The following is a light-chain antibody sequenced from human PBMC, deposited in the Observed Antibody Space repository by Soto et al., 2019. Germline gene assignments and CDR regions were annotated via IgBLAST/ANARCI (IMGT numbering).Light chain of an antibody. CDR2: EVS. V-gene: IGLV2-14*01. J-gene: IGLJ1*01. Sequence: QSAVTQPSSVSGSPGQSITISCTGTISDVGGYNYVSWYQQHPGKAPKLMIYEVSNRPSGVSNRFSGSKSGNTASLTISGLQAEDEADYYCSSYTSSSTYVFGTGTKVTVL. CDR1: ISDVGGYNY. CDR3: SSYTSSSTYV.